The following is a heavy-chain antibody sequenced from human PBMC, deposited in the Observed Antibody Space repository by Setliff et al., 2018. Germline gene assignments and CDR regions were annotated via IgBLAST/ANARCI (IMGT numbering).Heavy chain of an antibody. CDR2: MDPNSGNS. CDR3: ARGRASGGYFEVWYSDL. J-gene: IGHJ2*01. D-gene: IGHD3-22*01. CDR1: GYTFMSYD. Sequence: ASVKVSCKASGYTFMSYDINWVRQATGQGLEWVGWMDPNSGNSAYGRKFQDRVTITRNTSISTAYMELSSLRSEDTAVYYCARGRASGGYFEVWYSDLWGRGTLVTVSS. V-gene: IGHV1-8*03.